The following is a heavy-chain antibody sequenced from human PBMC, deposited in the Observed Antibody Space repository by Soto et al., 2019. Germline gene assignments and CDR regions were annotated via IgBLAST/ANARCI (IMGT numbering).Heavy chain of an antibody. J-gene: IGHJ6*02. V-gene: IGHV1-46*01. CDR3: ARGQNAYNGMDV. CDR1: GYTFTSYY. Sequence: ASVKVSCKASGYTFTSYYMHWVRQAPGQGLEWMGIINPSGGSTSYSQKFQGRVTVTRDTSTSTVYMELSSLGSEDTAVYYCARGQNAYNGMDVWGQGTTVTVSS. CDR2: INPSGGST.